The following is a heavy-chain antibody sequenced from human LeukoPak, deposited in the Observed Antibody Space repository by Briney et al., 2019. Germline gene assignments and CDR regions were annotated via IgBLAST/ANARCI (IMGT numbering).Heavy chain of an antibody. CDR1: GGSITSYY. Sequence: PSETLSLTCTVSGGSITSYYWSWIRQPAGKGLEWIGRIYTSGSRVYNPSLSRRVSMSLDTSKNQFSLEVTSVTAADTAVYYCAREDGGYSRVDYWGQGTLVTVSS. CDR3: AREDGGYSRVDY. CDR2: IYTSGSR. J-gene: IGHJ4*02. V-gene: IGHV4-4*07. D-gene: IGHD2-15*01.